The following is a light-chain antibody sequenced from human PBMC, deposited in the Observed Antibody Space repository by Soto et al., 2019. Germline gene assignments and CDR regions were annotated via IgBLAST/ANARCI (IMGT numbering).Light chain of an antibody. CDR3: QQYNNYPRT. CDR2: DAS. V-gene: IGKV1-5*01. CDR1: ESIRTW. J-gene: IGKJ1*01. Sequence: DIHLTQSPYTLSASVGDRVTLTCRASESIRTWLAWYQHKPGKAPKFLIYDASTLESGVPSRFSGSGSGTEFTLTISSLQPDDFATYYCQQYNNYPRTFGQGTKVDIK.